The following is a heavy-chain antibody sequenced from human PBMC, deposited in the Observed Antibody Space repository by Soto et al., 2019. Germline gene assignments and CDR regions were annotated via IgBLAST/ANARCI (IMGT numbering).Heavy chain of an antibody. Sequence: QVQLQESGPGLVKPSQTLSLTCTVSGGSISSGGYYWSWIRQHPGRGLEWIGYIYDSASTHYNPSLKSRVTISVDTSKNQFSLKRGSVSAADTAVYYCARNSPLSRWYRALDYWGQGTLVTVSS. CDR2: IYDSAST. J-gene: IGHJ4*02. CDR1: GGSISSGGYY. V-gene: IGHV4-31*03. CDR3: ARNSPLSRWYRALDY. D-gene: IGHD6-13*01.